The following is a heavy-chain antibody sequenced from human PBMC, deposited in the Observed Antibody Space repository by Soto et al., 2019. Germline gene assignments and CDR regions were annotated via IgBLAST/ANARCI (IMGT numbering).Heavy chain of an antibody. D-gene: IGHD5-18*01. CDR1: RFTVINNY. CDR3: ARGYSYTQPVFDY. CDR2: IXSSGSX. Sequence: XXSLRLSCAASRFTVINNYMTWVRQAPGKGLEWVSSIXSSGSXYYAHYVKGRXXISRDNFXXKLYIQMNSLRAEQTAVYYCARGYSYTQPVFDYWGLGTLATVSS. V-gene: IGHV3-53*01. J-gene: IGHJ4*02.